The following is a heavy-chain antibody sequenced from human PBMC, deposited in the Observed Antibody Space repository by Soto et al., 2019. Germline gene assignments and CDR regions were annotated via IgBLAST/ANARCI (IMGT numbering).Heavy chain of an antibody. J-gene: IGHJ6*02. CDR2: MNPSSGRT. D-gene: IGHD3-10*01. Sequence: QVQLAQSGAEVKKPGASVKVSCKASGYSFTNYDINWVRQATGEGLECLGWMNPSSGRTGYAQKFQGRVTMTRDNSISTAYMELTSLTSEDTAMYYCTRTMVRGQPHMDVWGQGTTVTVSS. CDR3: TRTMVRGQPHMDV. CDR1: GYSFTNYD. V-gene: IGHV1-8*01.